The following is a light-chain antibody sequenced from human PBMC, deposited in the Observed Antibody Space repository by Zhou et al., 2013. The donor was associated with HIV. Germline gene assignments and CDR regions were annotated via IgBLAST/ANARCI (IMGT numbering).Light chain of an antibody. J-gene: IGKJ1*01. Sequence: DIQMTQSPSSLSASVGDRVTITCRASQDIGYYLDWYQQKPGKVPRLLIYTASILLSGVPSRFSGMGSGTDFTLTISSLQPEDVATYYCQKYNSAPWTFGQGTKVEIK. CDR1: QDIGYY. CDR2: TAS. V-gene: IGKV1-27*01. CDR3: QKYNSAPWT.